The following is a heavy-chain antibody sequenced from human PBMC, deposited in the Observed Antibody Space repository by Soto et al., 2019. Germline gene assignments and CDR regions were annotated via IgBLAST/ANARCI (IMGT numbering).Heavy chain of an antibody. D-gene: IGHD6-6*01. J-gene: IGHJ4*02. CDR1: GYTFTSYG. Sequence: ASVKVSCKASGYTFTSYGISWVRQAPGQGLEWMGWISAYNGNTNYAQKLQGRVTMTTDTSTSTAYMELRSLRSDDTAVYYCAMGQTSIAALIFDYWGQGTLVTVSS. V-gene: IGHV1-18*01. CDR2: ISAYNGNT. CDR3: AMGQTSIAALIFDY.